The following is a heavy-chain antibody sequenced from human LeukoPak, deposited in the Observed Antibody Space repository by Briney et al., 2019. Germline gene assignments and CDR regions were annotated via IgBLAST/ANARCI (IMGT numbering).Heavy chain of an antibody. V-gene: IGHV3-30-3*01. CDR3: ARSHYGSGSYYLADLDY. J-gene: IGHJ4*02. CDR2: ISYDGNNK. Sequence: GGSLRLSCAASGFTFSTYPMHWVRQAPGKGLEWVAVISYDGNNKFYADSVKGRFTISRDNSKNTLYLQMNSLSAEDTAVYYCARSHYGSGSYYLADLDYWGQGTLVTVSS. D-gene: IGHD3-10*01. CDR1: GFTFSTYP.